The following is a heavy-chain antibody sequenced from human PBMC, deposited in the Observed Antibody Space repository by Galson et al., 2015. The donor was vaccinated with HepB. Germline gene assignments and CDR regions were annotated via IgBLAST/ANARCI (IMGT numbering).Heavy chain of an antibody. CDR1: RYTFTSYA. Sequence: SVKVSCKASRYTFTSYAIHWVRQAPGQRLEWMGWINAGDGDTKYSQKFQGRVTITRDTSASTAYMDLSSLTSEDTAVYYCARGRYFGWSLMPARFDYWGQGTLFTVSS. V-gene: IGHV1-3*01. D-gene: IGHD3-9*01. J-gene: IGHJ4*02. CDR3: ARGRYFGWSLMPARFDY. CDR2: INAGDGDT.